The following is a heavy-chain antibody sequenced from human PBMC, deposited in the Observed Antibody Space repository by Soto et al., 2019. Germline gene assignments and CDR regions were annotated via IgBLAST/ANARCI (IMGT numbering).Heavy chain of an antibody. CDR2: IDGDGTST. V-gene: IGHV3-74*01. CDR1: GFTFSGYW. Sequence: PGGSLRLSCAASGFTFSGYWMYWVRQSPGKGLVWVSRIDGDGTSTGYADSVKGRFTISRDNAKNTLYLQMNSLRAEDTAVYYCARDPRNLGLDPWGLGTLVTVSP. J-gene: IGHJ5*02. D-gene: IGHD4-4*01. CDR3: ARDPRNLGLDP.